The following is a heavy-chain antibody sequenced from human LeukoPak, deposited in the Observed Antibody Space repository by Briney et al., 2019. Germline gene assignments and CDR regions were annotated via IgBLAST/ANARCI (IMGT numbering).Heavy chain of an antibody. J-gene: IGHJ4*02. D-gene: IGHD3-22*01. CDR1: GYSFTSYW. CDR2: IYPGDSDT. CDR3: ARALQAHYYDSSGMGY. Sequence: GESLKISCQGSGYSFTSYWIGWVRQLPGKGLEGMGIIYPGDSDTRYSPSFQGQVTISADKSISTAYLQWSSLKASATAMYYCARALQAHYYDSSGMGYWGQGTLVTVSS. V-gene: IGHV5-51*01.